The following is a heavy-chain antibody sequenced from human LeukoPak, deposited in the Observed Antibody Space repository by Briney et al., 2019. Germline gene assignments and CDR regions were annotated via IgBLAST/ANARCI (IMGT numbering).Heavy chain of an antibody. CDR2: INPNSGGT. V-gene: IGHV1-2*02. D-gene: IGHD1-14*01. J-gene: IGHJ4*02. CDR1: GYTFTGYY. Sequence: ASVKVSCKASGYTFTGYYMHWVRQAPGQGLEWMGWINPNSGGTNYAQKLQGRVTMTTDTSTSTAYMELRSLRSDDTAVYYCARDPLTEPPYYFDYWGQGTLVTVSS. CDR3: ARDPLTEPPYYFDY.